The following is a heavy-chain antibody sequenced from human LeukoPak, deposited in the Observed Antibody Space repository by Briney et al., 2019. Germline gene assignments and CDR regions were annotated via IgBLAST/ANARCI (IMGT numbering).Heavy chain of an antibody. CDR3: ARDAPYDYVWGSYRSFYY. CDR1: GYTFTGYY. J-gene: IGHJ4*02. Sequence: ASVKVSCKASGYTFTGYYMHWVRQAPGQGLEWMGWINPNSGGTNYAQKFQGRVTMTRDTSISTAYMELSRLRSDDTAVYYCARDAPYDYVWGSYRSFYYWGQGTLVTVSS. CDR2: INPNSGGT. V-gene: IGHV1-2*02. D-gene: IGHD3-16*02.